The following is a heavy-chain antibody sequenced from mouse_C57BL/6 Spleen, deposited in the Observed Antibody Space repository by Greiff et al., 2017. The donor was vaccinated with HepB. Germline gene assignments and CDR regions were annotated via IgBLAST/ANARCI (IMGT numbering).Heavy chain of an antibody. CDR1: GYTFTSYW. Sequence: VQLQQSGAELVKPGASVKMSCKASGYTFTSYWITWVKQRPGQGLEWIGDIYPGSGSTNYNEKFKSKATLTVDTSSSTAYMQLSSLASEDSAVYYSARSGRATDYWGQGTTLPVSS. D-gene: IGHD1-1*01. V-gene: IGHV1-55*01. CDR3: ARSGRATDY. J-gene: IGHJ2*01. CDR2: IYPGSGST.